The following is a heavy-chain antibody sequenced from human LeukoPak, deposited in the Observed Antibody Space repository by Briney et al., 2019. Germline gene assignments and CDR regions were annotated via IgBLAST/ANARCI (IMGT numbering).Heavy chain of an antibody. D-gene: IGHD6-13*01. J-gene: IGHJ4*02. V-gene: IGHV3-48*01. CDR1: GFTFSSYS. CDR3: ARDRPGAAADY. CDR2: ISSSSSTI. Sequence: GGSLRLSCAASGFTFSSYSMNWVRQAPGKGLEWVSYISSSSSTIYYADSVKGRFTISRDNAKNSLYLQMNSLRAEDTAVYYWARDRPGAAADYWGQGTLVTVS.